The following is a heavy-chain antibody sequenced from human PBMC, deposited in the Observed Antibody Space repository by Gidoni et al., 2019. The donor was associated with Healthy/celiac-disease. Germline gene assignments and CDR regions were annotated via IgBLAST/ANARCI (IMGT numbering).Heavy chain of an antibody. V-gene: IGHV4-61*02. D-gene: IGHD1-26*01. CDR3: ARYVWAVGAPDY. Sequence: QVQLQESGPGLVKPSQTLSLTCTVSGGSISSGSYYWSWIRQPAGKGLEWIGRIYTSGSTNYNPSLKSRVTISVDTSKNQFSLKLSSVTAADTAVYYCARYVWAVGAPDYWGQGTLVTVSS. CDR2: IYTSGST. CDR1: GGSISSGSYY. J-gene: IGHJ4*02.